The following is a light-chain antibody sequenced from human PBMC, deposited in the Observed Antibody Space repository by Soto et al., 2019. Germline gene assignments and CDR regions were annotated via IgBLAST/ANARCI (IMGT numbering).Light chain of an antibody. Sequence: EIVLTQSPGTLYLSPGERATLSCRASQSVGSSFLAWFQQEPGQAPRLLIYGTSSRATGIPDRFSGSGSGTDFTLTIRRLEPEDFAVYYCQQYGNSPITFGQGTRLEIK. CDR2: GTS. J-gene: IGKJ5*01. CDR1: QSVGSSF. V-gene: IGKV3-20*01. CDR3: QQYGNSPIT.